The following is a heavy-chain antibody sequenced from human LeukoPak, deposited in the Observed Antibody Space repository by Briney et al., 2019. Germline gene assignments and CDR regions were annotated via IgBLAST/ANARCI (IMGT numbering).Heavy chain of an antibody. CDR2: ISWNSGSI. D-gene: IGHD6-13*01. CDR1: GFTFDDYA. CDR3: AKDSSSSWYQASPFDY. J-gene: IGHJ4*02. Sequence: GGSLRLSCAASGFTFDDYAMHWVRQAPGKGLEWVSGISWNSGSIGYADSVKGRFTISRDNAKNSLYLQMNSLRAEDTALYYCAKDSSSSWYQASPFDYWGQGTLVTVSS. V-gene: IGHV3-9*01.